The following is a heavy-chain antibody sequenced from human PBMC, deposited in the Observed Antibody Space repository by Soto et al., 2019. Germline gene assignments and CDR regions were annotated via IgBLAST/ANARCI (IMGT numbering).Heavy chain of an antibody. CDR1: GYTFTSYG. Sequence: ASVKVSCKACGYTFTSYGISWVRQAPGQGLEWMGWISAYNGNTNYAQKLQGRVTMTTDTSTSTAYMELRSLRSDDTAVYYCAAGYSYGYSGYYYGMEVWGQGTTVSVSS. J-gene: IGHJ6*01. CDR3: AAGYSYGYSGYYYGMEV. CDR2: ISAYNGNT. V-gene: IGHV1-18*04. D-gene: IGHD5-18*01.